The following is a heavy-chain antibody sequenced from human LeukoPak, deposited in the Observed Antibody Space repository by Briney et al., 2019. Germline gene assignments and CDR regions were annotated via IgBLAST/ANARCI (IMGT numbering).Heavy chain of an antibody. CDR3: VREGKYGSGNNWFDP. D-gene: IGHD3-10*01. V-gene: IGHV4-34*01. J-gene: IGHJ5*02. Sequence: RPSETLSLTCAVYGGSFSGYYWSWIRQPPGKGLEWIGEINHSGSTNYNPSLKSRVTISVDTSKNQFSLKLSSVTAADTAVYYCVREGKYGSGNNWFDPWGQGTLVTVSS. CDR1: GGSFSGYY. CDR2: INHSGST.